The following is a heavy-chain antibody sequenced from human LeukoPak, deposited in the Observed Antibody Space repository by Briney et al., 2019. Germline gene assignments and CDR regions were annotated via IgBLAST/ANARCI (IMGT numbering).Heavy chain of an antibody. CDR1: GGSISSGGHY. Sequence: PSETPSLTCIVSGGSISSGGHYWGWIRQPPGKGLEWIGSIYYSGSTYYNPSLNSRVTMFIDMSKNHFSLKMSSVTATDTAVYYCARLVCGGGSCPAEFDCWGQGTLVTVSS. J-gene: IGHJ4*02. CDR3: ARLVCGGGSCPAEFDC. D-gene: IGHD2-15*01. V-gene: IGHV4-39*02. CDR2: IYYSGST.